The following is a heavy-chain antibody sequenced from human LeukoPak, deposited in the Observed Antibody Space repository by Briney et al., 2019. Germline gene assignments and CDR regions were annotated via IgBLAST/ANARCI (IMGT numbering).Heavy chain of an antibody. Sequence: GGSLRLSCAASGFTFSSYAMSWVRQAPGKGPEWVSVIYSGGDTYYADSVKGRFTVSRDNSKNTLYLQMNSLRAEDTAVYYCARGEGGIAAAGTDCWGQGTLVTVSS. D-gene: IGHD6-13*01. CDR2: IYSGGDT. CDR3: ARGEGGIAAAGTDC. J-gene: IGHJ4*02. CDR1: GFTFSSYA. V-gene: IGHV3-53*01.